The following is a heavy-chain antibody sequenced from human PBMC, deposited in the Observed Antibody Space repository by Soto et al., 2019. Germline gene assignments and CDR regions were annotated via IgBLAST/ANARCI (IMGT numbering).Heavy chain of an antibody. CDR3: ARDLVAARRSTLRGFYGMDV. Sequence: ASVKVSCKASGYTFTGYYMHWVRQAPGQGLEWMGWINPNSGGTNYAQKLQGWVTMTRDTSISTAYMELSRLRSDDTAVYYCARDLVAARRSTLRGFYGMDVWGQGTTVTVSS. J-gene: IGHJ6*02. D-gene: IGHD6-6*01. CDR1: GYTFTGYY. CDR2: INPNSGGT. V-gene: IGHV1-2*04.